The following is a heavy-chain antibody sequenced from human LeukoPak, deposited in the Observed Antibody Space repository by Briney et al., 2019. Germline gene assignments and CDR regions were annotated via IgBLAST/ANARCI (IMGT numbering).Heavy chain of an antibody. V-gene: IGHV3-11*03. Sequence: GGSLRLSCAAPGFTFSDYYMSWIRQAPGKGLEWVSYISSSSSYTNYADSVKGRFTISRDNAKNSLYLQMNSLRAEDTAVYYCASGTGYYSYLGYWGQGTLVTVSS. CDR2: ISSSSSYT. D-gene: IGHD3/OR15-3a*01. CDR1: GFTFSDYY. CDR3: ASGTGYYSYLGY. J-gene: IGHJ4*02.